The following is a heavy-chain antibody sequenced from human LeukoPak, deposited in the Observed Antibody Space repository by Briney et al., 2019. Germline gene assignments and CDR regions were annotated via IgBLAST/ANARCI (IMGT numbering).Heavy chain of an antibody. CDR2: INGDGSST. CDR1: GFRAVDYY. D-gene: IGHD3-22*01. J-gene: IGHJ4*02. Sequence: GGSLRPSLAVFGFRAVDYYMSWVRKAPGKGLDWVSRINGDGSSTNYADSVKGRFTISRDNAKNTLYLQMNSLRGDDTAVYYCARIRSAYYIDYWGQGTLVTVSS. V-gene: IGHV3-74*01. CDR3: ARIRSAYYIDY.